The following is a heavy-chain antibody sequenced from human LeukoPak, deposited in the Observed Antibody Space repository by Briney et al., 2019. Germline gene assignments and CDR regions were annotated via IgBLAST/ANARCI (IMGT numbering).Heavy chain of an antibody. CDR1: GGSISSSNW. D-gene: IGHD4-23*01. Sequence: SETLSLTCAVSGGSISSSNWWSWVRQPPGKGLEWIGEIYHSGTTNYNPSLQSRVAISIDTSKNQFSLSLSSVTAADTAVYYCARAVGVMFYFDYWGQGILVTVSS. CDR3: ARAVGVMFYFDY. J-gene: IGHJ4*02. V-gene: IGHV4-4*02. CDR2: IYHSGTT.